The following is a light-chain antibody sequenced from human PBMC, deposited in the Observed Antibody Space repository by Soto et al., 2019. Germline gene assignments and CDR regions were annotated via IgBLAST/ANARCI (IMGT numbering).Light chain of an antibody. CDR3: QQYLSSPGYT. CDR1: QSVSSSY. Sequence: EIVLTQSPGTLSLSPGERATLSCRASQSVSSSYLAWYQQKPGQAPSLLIYGASSRATGNPDRFSGSGSGTDFTLTISRLEPEDFAVYYGQQYLSSPGYTFGQGTKLEIK. J-gene: IGKJ2*01. CDR2: GAS. V-gene: IGKV3-20*01.